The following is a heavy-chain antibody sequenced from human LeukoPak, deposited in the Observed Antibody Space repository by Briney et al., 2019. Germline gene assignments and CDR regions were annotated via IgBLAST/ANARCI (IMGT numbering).Heavy chain of an antibody. D-gene: IGHD1-26*01. Sequence: NAGGSLRLSCAASGFTFSSYSMNWVRQAPGKGLEWVSSISSSSSYIYYADSVKGRFTISRDNAKNSLYLQMNSLRAEDTAVYYCARDFAGWASYVRYYYYMDVWGKGTTVTVSS. CDR3: ARDFAGWASYVRYYYYMDV. J-gene: IGHJ6*03. V-gene: IGHV3-21*01. CDR2: ISSSSSYI. CDR1: GFTFSSYS.